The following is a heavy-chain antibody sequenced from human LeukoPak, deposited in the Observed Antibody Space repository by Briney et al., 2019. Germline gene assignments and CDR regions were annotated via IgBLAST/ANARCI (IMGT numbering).Heavy chain of an antibody. J-gene: IGHJ4*02. CDR2: NYYSGST. Sequence: SETLSLTCTVSGVSISTYYWSWIRQPPGKGLECIGYNYYSGSTNYNPSLKSRVTISVDTSKNQFSLKLTSVTAADTAVYYCARSSGYDAYYFDYWGQGTLVTVSS. CDR1: GVSISTYY. V-gene: IGHV4-59*08. D-gene: IGHD5-12*01. CDR3: ARSSGYDAYYFDY.